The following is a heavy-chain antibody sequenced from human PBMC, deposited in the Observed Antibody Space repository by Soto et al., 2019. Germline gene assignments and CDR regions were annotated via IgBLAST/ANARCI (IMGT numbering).Heavy chain of an antibody. CDR2: INPTGGST. D-gene: IGHD6-19*01. J-gene: IGHJ4*02. V-gene: IGHV1-46*01. CDR1: GYTFSNYY. CDR3: ARGIIYSSGLDY. Sequence: QVQLVQSGAEVKKPGASVKVSCKASGYTFSNYYMNWVRQAPGQGLEWMGIINPTGGSTSYAQKFQARVTMTRDTSTSTVYMELSSLRSEDTAFYYCARGIIYSSGLDYWGQGTLVPVSS.